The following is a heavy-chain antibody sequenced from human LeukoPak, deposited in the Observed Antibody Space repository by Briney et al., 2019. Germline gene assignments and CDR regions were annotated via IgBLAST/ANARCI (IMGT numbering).Heavy chain of an antibody. CDR3: ATDPLLRGGDYPSY. CDR1: GYTLTELS. D-gene: IGHD4-17*01. J-gene: IGHJ4*02. CDR2: FDPEDGET. Sequence: ASVKVSCKVSGYTLTELSMHWVRQVPGKGLEWMGGFDPEDGETIYAQKFQGRVTMTEDTSTDTAYMELSSLRSEDTAVYYCATDPLLRGGDYPSYWGQGTLVTVSS. V-gene: IGHV1-24*01.